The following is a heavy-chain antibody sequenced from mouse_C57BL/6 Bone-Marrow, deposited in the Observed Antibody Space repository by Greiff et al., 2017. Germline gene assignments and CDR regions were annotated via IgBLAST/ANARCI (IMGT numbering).Heavy chain of an antibody. CDR1: GFNIKDYY. CDR3: ARSRGSSPYYFDY. D-gene: IGHD1-1*01. Sequence: VQLKESGAELVKPGASVKLSCTASGFNIKDYYMHWVKQRTEQGLEWIGRIDPEDGETKYAPKFQGKATITADTSSNTAYLQLSSLTSEDTAVYYCARSRGSSPYYFDYWGQGTTLTVSS. CDR2: IDPEDGET. V-gene: IGHV14-2*01. J-gene: IGHJ2*01.